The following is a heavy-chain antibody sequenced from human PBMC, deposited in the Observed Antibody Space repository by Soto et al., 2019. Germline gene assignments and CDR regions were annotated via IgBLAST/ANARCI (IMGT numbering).Heavy chain of an antibody. CDR3: ASYYYGSWPPLYYYFGMDV. V-gene: IGHV1-69*01. J-gene: IGHJ6*02. Sequence: QVQLVQSGAEVKKPGSSVKVSCKASGGTFSSYAISWVRQAPGQGLEWMGGIIPIFGTANYAQKFQGRVTLTADESTSTAYMELSSLRSEDTAVYYCASYYYGSWPPLYYYFGMDVWGQGTSVTVSS. CDR1: GGTFSSYA. CDR2: IIPIFGTA. D-gene: IGHD3-10*01.